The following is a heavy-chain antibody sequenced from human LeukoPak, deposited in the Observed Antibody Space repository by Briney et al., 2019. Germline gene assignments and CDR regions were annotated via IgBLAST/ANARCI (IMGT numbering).Heavy chain of an antibody. CDR1: GGSISAYY. D-gene: IGHD2-2*01. Sequence: KPSETLSLACTVSGGSISAYYWSWIRQPAGKGLEWIGRIYTSGSTNYNPSLKSRVTMSLDTSKNQFSLKLSSVTAADTAVYYCARGIYCSSTTCYYYYYYVDVWGKGTTVTVSS. V-gene: IGHV4-4*07. CDR3: ARGIYCSSTTCYYYYYYVDV. J-gene: IGHJ6*03. CDR2: IYTSGST.